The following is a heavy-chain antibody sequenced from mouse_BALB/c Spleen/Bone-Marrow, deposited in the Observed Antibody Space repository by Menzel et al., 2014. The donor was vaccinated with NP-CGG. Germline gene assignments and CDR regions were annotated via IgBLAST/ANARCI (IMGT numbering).Heavy chain of an antibody. Sequence: EVQLHQSGAELVRPGALVKLSCKASGFNIKDYYMHWVKQRPEQGLEWIGWIDPENGNTIYDPKFQGKASITADTSSNTAYLQLSSLPSEDTAVYYCARGLRHAMDYWGQGTSVTVSS. CDR1: GFNIKDYY. CDR2: IDPENGNT. D-gene: IGHD2-4*01. CDR3: ARGLRHAMDY. J-gene: IGHJ4*01. V-gene: IGHV14-1*02.